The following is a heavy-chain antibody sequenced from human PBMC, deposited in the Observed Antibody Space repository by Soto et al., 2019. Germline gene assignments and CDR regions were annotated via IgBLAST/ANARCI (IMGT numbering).Heavy chain of an antibody. J-gene: IGHJ4*02. CDR3: ARQEIMAGPPVDY. CDR2: INPNSGGT. Sequence: GXSVKVSCTASGYSFTGYYMHWGRRAPGQGLEWMGWINPNSGGTNYAQKFQGRVTMTRDTSINTVYLQWTSLQASDTAMYYCARQEIMAGPPVDYWGQGTLVTVSS. V-gene: IGHV1-2*02. CDR1: GYSFTGYY.